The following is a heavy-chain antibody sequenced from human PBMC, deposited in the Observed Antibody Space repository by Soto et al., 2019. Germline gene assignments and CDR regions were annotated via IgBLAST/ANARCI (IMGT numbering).Heavy chain of an antibody. CDR3: ARSDGRY. Sequence: SETLSLTCTGSGCSISSYYWSWIRQPPGKGLEWIGYIYYSGSTNYDPSLKSRVPISVDTSKNQFSLKLSSVTAADTAVYYCARSDGRYWGQGTLVTVSS. J-gene: IGHJ4*02. V-gene: IGHV4-59*01. CDR1: GCSISSYY. CDR2: IYYSGST.